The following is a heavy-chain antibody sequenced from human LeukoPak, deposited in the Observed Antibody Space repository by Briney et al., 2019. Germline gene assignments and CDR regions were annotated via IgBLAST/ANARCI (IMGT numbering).Heavy chain of an antibody. D-gene: IGHD3-9*01. CDR1: GYNFTNYW. Sequence: GESLKISCKGSGYNFTNYWISWVRQMPGKGLEWMGRIDPSNSYTNYSPPFQGHVTISADRSISTAYLQWNSLKASDTAMYYCARHADYHILTVFDYWGQGTLVTVS. J-gene: IGHJ4*02. CDR3: ARHADYHILTVFDY. CDR2: IDPSNSYT. V-gene: IGHV5-10-1*01.